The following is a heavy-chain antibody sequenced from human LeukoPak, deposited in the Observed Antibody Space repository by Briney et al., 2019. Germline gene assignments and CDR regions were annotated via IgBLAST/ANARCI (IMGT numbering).Heavy chain of an antibody. V-gene: IGHV1-18*01. CDR1: GYTFTSYG. D-gene: IGHD3-22*01. CDR3: ARPYYDSSGPEIFQH. J-gene: IGHJ1*01. CDR2: ISAYNGNT. Sequence: ASVKVSCKASGYTFTSYGISWVRQAPGQGLEWMGWISAYNGNTNYAQKLQGRVTMTTDTSTSTAYMELRSLRSDDTAVYYCARPYYDSSGPEIFQHWGQGTLVTVSS.